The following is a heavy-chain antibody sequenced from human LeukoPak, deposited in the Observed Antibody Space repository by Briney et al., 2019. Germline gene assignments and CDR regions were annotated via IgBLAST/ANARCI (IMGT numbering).Heavy chain of an antibody. D-gene: IGHD6-13*01. J-gene: IGHJ4*02. CDR2: IYYSGST. Sequence: SETLSLTCTVSGGSISSSSYYWGWIRQPPGKGLEWIGSIYYSGSTYYNPSLKSRVTISVDTSKNQFSLKMSSVTAADTAVYYCARLRYSSSWYYFDYWGQGTLVTVSS. V-gene: IGHV4-39*01. CDR3: ARLRYSSSWYYFDY. CDR1: GGSISSSSYY.